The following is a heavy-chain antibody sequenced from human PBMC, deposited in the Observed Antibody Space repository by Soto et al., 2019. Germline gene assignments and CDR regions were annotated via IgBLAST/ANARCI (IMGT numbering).Heavy chain of an antibody. CDR1: GGSISSGGYY. Sequence: SETLSLTCTVSGGSISSGGYYWSWIRQHPGKGLEWIGYIYYSGSTYYNPSLKSRVTISVDTPKNQFSLKLSSVTAADTAVYYCARAPPIYGRDGNDAFDIWGQGTMVTVSS. CDR3: ARAPPIYGRDGNDAFDI. J-gene: IGHJ3*02. CDR2: IYYSGST. V-gene: IGHV4-31*03. D-gene: IGHD4-17*01.